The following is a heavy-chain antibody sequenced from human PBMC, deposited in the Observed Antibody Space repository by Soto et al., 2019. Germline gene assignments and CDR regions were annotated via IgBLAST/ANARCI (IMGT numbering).Heavy chain of an antibody. V-gene: IGHV4-30-2*01. CDR3: AGKYYGSLRARYFDY. J-gene: IGHJ4*02. Sequence: PSETLSLTCAVSGGSISSGGYSWSWLRPPPGKGLEWIGEINHSGSINYNPSLKSRVTISVDTSKNQFSLKLSSVTAADTAVYYCAGKYYGSLRARYFDYWGQGTLVTVSS. CDR2: INHSGSI. CDR1: GGSISSGGYS. D-gene: IGHD4-17*01.